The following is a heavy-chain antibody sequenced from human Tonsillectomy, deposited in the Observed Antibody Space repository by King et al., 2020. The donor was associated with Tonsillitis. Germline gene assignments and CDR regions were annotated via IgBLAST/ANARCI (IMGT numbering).Heavy chain of an antibody. J-gene: IGHJ3*01. Sequence: VQLVESGGGVVQPWRSLRLSCAASGFTFSNYAMHWVRQAPGKGLEWVAVISYDGTNKYYADSVKGRFTISRDNSKKTLYLQMNSLRAEDTAIYYCARAYYYDTSGYYASDAFDVWGHGTMVTVSS. CDR1: GFTFSNYA. D-gene: IGHD3-22*01. V-gene: IGHV3-30*01. CDR2: ISYDGTNK. CDR3: ARAYYYDTSGYYASDAFDV.